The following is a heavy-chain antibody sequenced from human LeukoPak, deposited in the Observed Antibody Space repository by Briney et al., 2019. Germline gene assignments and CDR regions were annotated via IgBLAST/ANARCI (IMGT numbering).Heavy chain of an antibody. D-gene: IGHD6-13*01. V-gene: IGHV4-38-2*02. CDR1: GYSISSGYY. CDR3: ARDTYSGSSSWYAHYYYGMDV. J-gene: IGHJ6*02. Sequence: SETLSLTCAVSGYSISSGYYWGWIRQPPGKGLEWIGSIYHSGSTYYNPSLKSRVTISVDTSKNQFSLKLSSVTAADTAVYYCARDTYSGSSSWYAHYYYGMDVWGQGTTVTVSS. CDR2: IYHSGST.